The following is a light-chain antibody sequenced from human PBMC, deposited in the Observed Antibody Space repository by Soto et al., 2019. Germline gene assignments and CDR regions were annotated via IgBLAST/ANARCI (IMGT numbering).Light chain of an antibody. J-gene: IGKJ1*01. CDR1: QSVSSNY. Sequence: EIVLTQSPGTLSLSPGERATLSCRASQSVSSNYLAWYQQIPGQAPRLLIHDAFSRATSIPDRFRGRGSGTDFALSFSRREPEHFAVYYCRQYGSTVWTFGQGTKVEIK. CDR2: DAF. V-gene: IGKV3-20*01. CDR3: RQYGSTVWT.